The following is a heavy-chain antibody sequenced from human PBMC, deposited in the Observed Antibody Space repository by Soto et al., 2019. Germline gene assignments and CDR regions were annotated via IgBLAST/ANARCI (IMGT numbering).Heavy chain of an antibody. J-gene: IGHJ4*02. D-gene: IGHD1-1*01. Sequence: GGSLRLSCAASGFTFDDYAMHWVRQAPGKGLEWVSSISWNSGNIDYADSVKGRFTVSRDNANNFLYLHMNSLRPEDTALYFCAKDVSITTSYLAHWGQGTLVTVSS. V-gene: IGHV3-9*01. CDR1: GFTFDDYA. CDR2: ISWNSGNI. CDR3: AKDVSITTSYLAH.